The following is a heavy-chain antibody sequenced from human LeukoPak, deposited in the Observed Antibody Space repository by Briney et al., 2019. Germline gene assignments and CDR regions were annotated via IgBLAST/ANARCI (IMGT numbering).Heavy chain of an antibody. V-gene: IGHV3-7*01. CDR2: ISQDGTET. CDR3: VRLWEFDY. Sequence: PGGSLRLSCAASGFNFNNYWMTWVRQPPRNGLEWVARISQDGTETSYADSVKGRFTLSKDNAEKSLYLQMNSLTTEDTAVYYCVRLWEFDYWGQGTLATVSS. CDR1: GFNFNNYW. J-gene: IGHJ4*02. D-gene: IGHD1-26*01.